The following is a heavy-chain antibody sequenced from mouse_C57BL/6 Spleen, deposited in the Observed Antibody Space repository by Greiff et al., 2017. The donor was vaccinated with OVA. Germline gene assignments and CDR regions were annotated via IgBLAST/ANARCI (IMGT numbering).Heavy chain of an antibody. J-gene: IGHJ4*01. CDR2: INPNNGGT. V-gene: IGHV1-26*01. CDR1: GYTFTDYY. Sequence: VQLQQSGPELVKPGASVKISCKASGYTFTDYYMNWVKQSHGKSLEWIGDINPNNGGTSYNQKFKGKATLTVDKSSSTAYMELRSLTSEDSAVYYCARGGDVEYYAMDYWGQGTSVTVSS. CDR3: ARGGDVEYYAMDY. D-gene: IGHD3-3*01.